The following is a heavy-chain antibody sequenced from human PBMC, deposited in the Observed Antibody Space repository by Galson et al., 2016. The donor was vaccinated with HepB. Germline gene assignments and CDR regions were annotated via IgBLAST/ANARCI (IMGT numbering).Heavy chain of an antibody. V-gene: IGHV3-23*01. J-gene: IGHJ4*02. Sequence: SLRLSCAASGFTFSNYGMSWVRQAPGKGLEWVPAITGNGGSTFYADSVKGRFTISRDNSKNTLYLQMNSLRAEDTAVYYYGPEWDEGRKTGGTYDWGQGTLVTVSS. CDR1: GFTFSNYG. D-gene: IGHD1-26*01. CDR2: ITGNGGST. CDR3: GPEWDEGRKTGGTYD.